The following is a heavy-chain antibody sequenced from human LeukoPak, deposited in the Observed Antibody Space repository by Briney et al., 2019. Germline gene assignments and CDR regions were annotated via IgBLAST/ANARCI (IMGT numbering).Heavy chain of an antibody. D-gene: IGHD6-19*01. CDR2: IYHSGST. Sequence: SETLSLTCTVSGGSISSGGYYWSWIRQPPGKGLEWIGYIYHSGSTNYNPSLKSRVTISVDKSKNQFSLKLSSVTAADTAVYYCAREASESSGWYGISHWGQGTLVTVSS. V-gene: IGHV4-30-2*01. J-gene: IGHJ4*02. CDR3: AREASESSGWYGISH. CDR1: GGSISSGGYY.